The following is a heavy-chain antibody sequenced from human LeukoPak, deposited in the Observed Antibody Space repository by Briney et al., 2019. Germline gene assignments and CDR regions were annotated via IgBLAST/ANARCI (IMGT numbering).Heavy chain of an antibody. D-gene: IGHD4-17*01. CDR3: ARKTTVTTGYDY. J-gene: IGHJ4*02. CDR2: SIPIFGTA. V-gene: IGHV1-69*01. CDR1: GGTFSSYA. Sequence: SVKVSCKASGGTFSSYAISWVRQAPGQGLEWMGGSIPIFGTANYAQKFHDRVTITADESTSTAYMELSSLRSEDTAVYYCARKTTVTTGYDYWGQGTLVTVSS.